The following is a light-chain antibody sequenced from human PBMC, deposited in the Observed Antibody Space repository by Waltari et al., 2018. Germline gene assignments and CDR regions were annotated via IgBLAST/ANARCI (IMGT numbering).Light chain of an antibody. CDR2: GAS. CDR1: QRLTKNY. J-gene: IGKJ2*01. CDR3: QQYGSSVLYT. Sequence: EIVLTQSPGPLSLSPGERATLSCRTSQRLTKNYLAWYQQKPGQAPRLLIYGASSRAAGIPDRFSGSGSGTDFTLTISRLEPEDFAVYYCQQYGSSVLYTFGQGTKLEIK. V-gene: IGKV3-20*01.